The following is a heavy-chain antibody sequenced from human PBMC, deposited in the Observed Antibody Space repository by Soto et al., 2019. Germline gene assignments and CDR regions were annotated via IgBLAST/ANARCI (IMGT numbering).Heavy chain of an antibody. CDR2: ISGSGGAT. CDR1: GVTFSSYA. J-gene: IGHJ2*01. Sequence: EVQLLESGGGLVQPGGSLSLSCAASGVTFSSYAMSWVRQTPGKGLEWVAGISGSGGATYYADAVKGRLTISRDNSNNPRYLQMNSLRAEDTAVYYCAKDLGPPVRSHYPYWYFDVWGRGTLVTVSS. D-gene: IGHD3-10*01. V-gene: IGHV3-23*01. CDR3: AKDLGPPVRSHYPYWYFDV.